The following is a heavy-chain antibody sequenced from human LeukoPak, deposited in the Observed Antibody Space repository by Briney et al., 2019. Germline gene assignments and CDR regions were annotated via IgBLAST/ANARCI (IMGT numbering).Heavy chain of an antibody. J-gene: IGHJ4*02. CDR3: ARNWGGSSGYAYFDY. Sequence: GGSLRLSCAASGSTFSSYWMSWVRQAPGKGLDWVANIKQDGSEEYHVDSVKGRFTISRDNAKNSLYLQMNSLRVEDTAVYYCARNWGGSSGYAYFDYWGQGTLVTVSS. CDR2: IKQDGSEE. D-gene: IGHD5-12*01. V-gene: IGHV3-7*01. CDR1: GSTFSSYW.